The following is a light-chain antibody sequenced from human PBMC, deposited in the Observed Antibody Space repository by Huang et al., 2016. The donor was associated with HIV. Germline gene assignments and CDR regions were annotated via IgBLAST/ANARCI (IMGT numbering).Light chain of an antibody. J-gene: IGKJ5*01. V-gene: IGKV3-11*01. CDR2: DAS. Sequence: EIVLTQSPAALSLSPGERATLSCRASQSVGRNVGWYQQKPGQTPRLVIYDASTRAAGIPARCSGSGSGTDFTINISSLEPEDVAVYYCQQRDAFGQGTRLDIK. CDR1: QSVGRN. CDR3: QQRDA.